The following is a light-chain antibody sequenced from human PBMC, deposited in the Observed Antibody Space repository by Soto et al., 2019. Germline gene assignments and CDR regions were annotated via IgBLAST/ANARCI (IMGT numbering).Light chain of an antibody. CDR2: KAS. CDR1: QTISSW. Sequence: INMTQSPSSLSASLEARVTIXCRASQTISSWLAWYQQKPGKAPKLLIYKASTLRSGVPSRFSGSGSGTDFTLTISSLQPEDFATYYCQQSYSVPWTFGRGAKVDIK. J-gene: IGKJ1*01. V-gene: IGKV1-5*03. CDR3: QQSYSVPWT.